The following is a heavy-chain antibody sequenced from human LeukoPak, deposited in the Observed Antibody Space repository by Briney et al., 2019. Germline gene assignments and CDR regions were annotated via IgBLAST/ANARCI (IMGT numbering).Heavy chain of an antibody. Sequence: GESLKISCKSSGYSFTGYWIGWVRQMPGEGLEWMGIIYPGDSDTRYSPSFQGQVTISADKSISTAYLQWSSLKASDTAMYYCAVRSIAVAGFSFDYWGQGTLVTVSS. CDR1: GYSFTGYW. CDR3: AVRSIAVAGFSFDY. J-gene: IGHJ4*02. D-gene: IGHD6-19*01. V-gene: IGHV5-51*01. CDR2: IYPGDSDT.